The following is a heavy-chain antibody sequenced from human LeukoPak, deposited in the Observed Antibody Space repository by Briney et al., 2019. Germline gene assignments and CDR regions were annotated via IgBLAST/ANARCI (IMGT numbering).Heavy chain of an antibody. CDR2: INPSGGIT. CDR3: ARDGLRSIFRYCGGDCYSDY. D-gene: IGHD2-21*02. V-gene: IGHV1-46*01. CDR1: GYTFTSYY. J-gene: IGHJ4*02. Sequence: PRASVKVSCKASGYTFTSYYIHWVRQAPGQGLEWMGIINPSGGITSYAQKFQGRVTMTRDTSTSYMELSSLRSEDTAVYYCARDGLRSIFRYCGGDCYSDYWGQGTLVTVSS.